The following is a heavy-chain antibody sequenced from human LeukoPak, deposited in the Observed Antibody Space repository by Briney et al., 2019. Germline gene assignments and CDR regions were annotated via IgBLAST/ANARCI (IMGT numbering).Heavy chain of an antibody. CDR3: AKDRQRWLQWYFDY. V-gene: IGHV3-23*01. J-gene: IGHJ4*02. D-gene: IGHD5-24*01. Sequence: GGSPRLSCAASGFTFSSYAMSWVRQAPGKGLEWVSAISGSSGSTYYADSVKGRFTISRDNSKNTLYLQMNSLRAEDTAVYYCAKDRQRWLQWYFDYWGQGTLVTVS. CDR2: ISGSSGST. CDR1: GFTFSSYA.